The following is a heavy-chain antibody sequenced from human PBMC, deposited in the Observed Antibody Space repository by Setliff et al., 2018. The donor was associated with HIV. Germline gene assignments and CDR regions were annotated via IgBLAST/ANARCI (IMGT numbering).Heavy chain of an antibody. CDR2: INPSGGTT. D-gene: IGHD3-22*01. J-gene: IGHJ4*02. CDR3: SRGYDSSRNGGDY. Sequence: GASVKVSCKASGYPFTSYYVEWVRQAPGQGLEWMGIINPSGGTTEYAQRFQGRVAMTRDTSTSTVYMELRSLRSEDTALYYCSRGYDSSRNGGDYWGQGTLVTVS. V-gene: IGHV1-46*01. CDR1: GYPFTSYY.